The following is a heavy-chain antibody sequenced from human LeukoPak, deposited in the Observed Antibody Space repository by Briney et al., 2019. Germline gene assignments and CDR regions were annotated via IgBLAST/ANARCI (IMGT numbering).Heavy chain of an antibody. CDR3: AKVGELSLEYYFDY. J-gene: IGHJ4*02. CDR1: GFTFTSSA. D-gene: IGHD3-16*02. V-gene: IGHV1-58*02. Sequence: GASVKVSCKASGFTFTSSAMQWVRQARGQRLEWIGWIVVGSGNTNYAQKFQERVTITRDMSTSTAYMELSSLRSEDTAVYYCAKVGELSLEYYFDYWGQGTLVTVSS. CDR2: IVVGSGNT.